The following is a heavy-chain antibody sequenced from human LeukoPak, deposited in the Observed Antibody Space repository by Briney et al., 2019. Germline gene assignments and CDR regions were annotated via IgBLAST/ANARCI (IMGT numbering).Heavy chain of an antibody. D-gene: IGHD6-13*01. V-gene: IGHV3-21*01. CDR3: AREYSSSWFGEFDF. CDR1: GFTFSTYS. J-gene: IGHJ4*02. CDR2: ISSGSSYI. Sequence: GGSLRVSCAVSGFTFSTYSMNWVRQAPGKGLEWVSSISSGSSYIYYADSVKGRFTISRDNAKNSLYLQINSLRAENTAVYYCAREYSSSWFGEFDFWGQGTLVTVSS.